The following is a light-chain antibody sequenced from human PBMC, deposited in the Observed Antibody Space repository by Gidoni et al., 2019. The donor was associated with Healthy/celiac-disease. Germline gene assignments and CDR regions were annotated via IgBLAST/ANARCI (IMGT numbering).Light chain of an antibody. J-gene: IGKJ1*01. CDR1: QSNSSY. CDR2: AAS. Sequence: DIQMTHSPSSLSASVGDRVTITCRASQSNSSYLNWYQQKPGKAPKLLIYAASSLQSGVPSRFSGSGSGTDFTLTISSLQPEDFATYYCQQSYSTPRTFGQGTKVEIK. CDR3: QQSYSTPRT. V-gene: IGKV1-39*01.